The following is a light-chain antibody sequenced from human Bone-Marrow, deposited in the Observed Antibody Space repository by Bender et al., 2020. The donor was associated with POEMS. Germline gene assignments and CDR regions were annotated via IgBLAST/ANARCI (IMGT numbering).Light chain of an antibody. Sequence: QSALTQPPSASGSPGQSVTISCTGTSSDVGAYRYVSWFQQHPGKAPKLMIYDVNNRPSGISYRFSGSKSGNTASLTISGLQAEDEADYYCSSYTGATWVFGGGTKLTVL. CDR1: SSDVGAYRY. J-gene: IGLJ3*02. CDR3: SSYTGATWV. V-gene: IGLV2-14*03. CDR2: DVN.